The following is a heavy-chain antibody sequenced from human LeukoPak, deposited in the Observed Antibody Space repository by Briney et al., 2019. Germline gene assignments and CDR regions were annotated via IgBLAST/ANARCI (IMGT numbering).Heavy chain of an antibody. V-gene: IGHV3-23*01. Sequence: GGSLRLSCAASGFTFSSYAMSWVRQAPGKGLEWVSAISGSGGSTYYADSVKGRFTTSRDNSKNTLYLQMNSLRAEDTAVYYCAKGIHIVVMTAILFYWGQGTLVTVSS. J-gene: IGHJ4*02. CDR1: GFTFSSYA. D-gene: IGHD2-21*02. CDR2: ISGSGGST. CDR3: AKGIHIVVMTAILFY.